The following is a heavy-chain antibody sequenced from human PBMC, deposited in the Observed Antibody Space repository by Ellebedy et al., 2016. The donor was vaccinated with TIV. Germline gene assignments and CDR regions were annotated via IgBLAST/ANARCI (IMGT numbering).Heavy chain of an antibody. CDR1: GATFSGSA. CDR2: IIAIFGTT. D-gene: IGHD6-19*01. CDR3: ARHIGYSNGPSEY. J-gene: IGHJ4*02. V-gene: IGHV1-69*13. Sequence: ASVKVSCKASGATFSGSAISWVRQAPGLGLEWIGGIIAIFGTTKYAQKFQGRVTITADQLTTTSHMELSDLRFEDTAIYYCARHIGYSNGPSEYWGQGSLVTVSS.